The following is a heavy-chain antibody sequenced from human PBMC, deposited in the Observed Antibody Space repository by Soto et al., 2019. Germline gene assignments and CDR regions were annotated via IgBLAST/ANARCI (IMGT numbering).Heavy chain of an antibody. CDR1: GYTFTGYY. J-gene: IGHJ1*01. D-gene: IGHD6-13*01. CDR2: INPNSGGT. Sequence: ASVKVSCKASGYTFTGYYMHWVRQAPGQGLEWVGWINPNSGGTNYAQKFQGWVTMTRDTSISTAYMELSRLRSDDTAVYYCARGIAAAGHSEYFQHWGQGTLVTVSS. CDR3: ARGIAAAGHSEYFQH. V-gene: IGHV1-2*04.